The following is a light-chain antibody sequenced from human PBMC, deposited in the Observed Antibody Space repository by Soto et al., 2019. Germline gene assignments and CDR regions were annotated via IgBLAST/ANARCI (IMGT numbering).Light chain of an antibody. J-gene: IGLJ1*01. CDR3: CSYAGSSTYV. CDR2: EGS. Sequence: QSALTQPASVSGSPGQSITISCTGTSSDVGSYNLVSWYQQHPGKAPKLMIYEGSKRPSGVSNRFSGSKSGNTASLTISGLQAKDEADYYCCSYAGSSTYVFGTGTKVTVL. CDR1: SSDVGSYNL. V-gene: IGLV2-23*01.